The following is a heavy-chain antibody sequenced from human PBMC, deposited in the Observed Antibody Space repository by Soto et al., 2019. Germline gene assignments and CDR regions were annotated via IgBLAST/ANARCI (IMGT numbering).Heavy chain of an antibody. J-gene: IGHJ6*02. CDR3: ARDHTMIIYGMDV. Sequence: QVQLQESGPGLVKPSQTLSLTCTVSGGSISSGDYYWSWIRQPPGKGLEWIGYIYYSGSTYYNTSLKCRVNISVDTSKNQFSLKLSSVTAADTAVYYCARDHTMIIYGMDVWGQGTTVTVSS. CDR1: GGSISSGDYY. V-gene: IGHV4-30-4*01. D-gene: IGHD3-22*01. CDR2: IYYSGST.